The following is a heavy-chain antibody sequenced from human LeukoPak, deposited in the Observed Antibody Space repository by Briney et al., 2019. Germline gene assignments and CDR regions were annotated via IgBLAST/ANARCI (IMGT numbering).Heavy chain of an antibody. D-gene: IGHD3-3*01. CDR3: ARRHYDFWTYFDY. CDR1: GYSFTSYW. J-gene: IGHJ4*02. Sequence: GESLKISCKGSGYSFTSYWIGWVRQMPGKGLEWMGIIYPSDSDTRYSPSFQGQVTISADKSISIAYLQWSSLKASDTAMYYCARRHYDFWTYFDYWGQGTLVTVSS. CDR2: IYPSDSDT. V-gene: IGHV5-51*01.